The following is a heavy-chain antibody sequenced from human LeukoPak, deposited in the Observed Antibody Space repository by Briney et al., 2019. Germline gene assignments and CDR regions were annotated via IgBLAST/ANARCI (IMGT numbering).Heavy chain of an antibody. Sequence: SETLSLTCAVYGGSFSGYYWSWIRQPPGKGLEWIGEINHSGSTNYNPSLKSRVTISVDTSKNQFSLKLSSVTAADRAVYYCWRGLGFCRSTGCYNLFDPGGQGTLVTVSS. CDR2: INHSGST. V-gene: IGHV4-34*01. J-gene: IGHJ5*02. CDR1: GGSFSGYY. CDR3: WRGLGFCRSTGCYNLFDP. D-gene: IGHD2-2*01.